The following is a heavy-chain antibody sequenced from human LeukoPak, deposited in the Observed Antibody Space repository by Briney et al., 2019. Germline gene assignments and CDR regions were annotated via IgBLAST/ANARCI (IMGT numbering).Heavy chain of an antibody. CDR2: IWSSGSPT. V-gene: IGHV3-48*03. CDR3: ARELTDVAGDGLDV. CDR1: GFTFSSYE. D-gene: IGHD5-12*01. J-gene: IGHJ3*01. Sequence: GGSLRLSCTASGFTFSSYEMNWVRQAPGKGLEWVSYIWSSGSPTHYADSVKGRFTISRDNAKNSLYLQMSSLRADDTAVYYCARELTDVAGDGLDVWGQGTMVIVSS.